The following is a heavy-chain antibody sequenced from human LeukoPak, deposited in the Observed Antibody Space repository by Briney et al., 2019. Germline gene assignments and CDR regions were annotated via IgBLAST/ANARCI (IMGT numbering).Heavy chain of an antibody. CDR3: ARYYYDSSGVDY. CDR2: ISYDGSNK. CDR1: GFTFSNAW. V-gene: IGHV3-30*14. J-gene: IGHJ4*02. Sequence: GGSLRLSCAASGFTFSNAWMSWVRQAPGKGLEWVALISYDGSNKYYADSVKGRFTISRDNSKNTLYLQMNSLRAEDTAVYYCARYYYDSSGVDYWGQGTLVTVSS. D-gene: IGHD3-22*01.